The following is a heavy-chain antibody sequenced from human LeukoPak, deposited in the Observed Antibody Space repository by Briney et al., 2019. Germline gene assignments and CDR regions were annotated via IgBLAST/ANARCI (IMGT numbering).Heavy chain of an antibody. CDR3: ARARYYYDSSGYYFDY. D-gene: IGHD3-22*01. J-gene: IGHJ4*02. V-gene: IGHV3-48*02. CDR1: GFTFRSYS. Sequence: GGSLRLSCAASGFTFRSYSMNWVRQAPGKGLEWVSYISSSSSTIYYADSVKGRFTISRDNAKNSLYVQMSSLRDEDTAVYFCARARYYYDSSGYYFDYWGQGTLVTVSS. CDR2: ISSSSSTI.